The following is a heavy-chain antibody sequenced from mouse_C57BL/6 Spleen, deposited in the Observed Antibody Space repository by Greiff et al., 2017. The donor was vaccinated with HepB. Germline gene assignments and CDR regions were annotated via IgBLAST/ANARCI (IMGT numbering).Heavy chain of an antibody. D-gene: IGHD1-1*01. Sequence: DVMLVESGGGLVQPGGSLKLSCAASGFTFSDYYMYWVRQTPEKRLEWVAYISNGGGSTYYPDTVKGRFTISRDNAKNTLYLQMSRLKSEDTAMYYCARRVEDYAMDYWGQGTSVTVSS. CDR1: GFTFSDYY. V-gene: IGHV5-12*01. CDR3: ARRVEDYAMDY. J-gene: IGHJ4*01. CDR2: ISNGGGST.